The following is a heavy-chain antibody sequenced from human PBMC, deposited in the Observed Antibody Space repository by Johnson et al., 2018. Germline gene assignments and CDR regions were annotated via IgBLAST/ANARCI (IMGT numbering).Heavy chain of an antibody. J-gene: IGHJ3*02. D-gene: IGHD1-26*01. CDR3: AKDGAWDARSLDI. Sequence: QVQLVESGGGVVQPGRSLRLSCAASGITLSSYAVYWVRQAPGKGLEWVAIMSYDESTKYYADSVKGRFTISRDNSKKTLYLQMDSLRAGETAVYYCAKDGAWDARSLDIWGQGTMVTVSS. V-gene: IGHV3-30-3*01. CDR2: MSYDESTK. CDR1: GITLSSYA.